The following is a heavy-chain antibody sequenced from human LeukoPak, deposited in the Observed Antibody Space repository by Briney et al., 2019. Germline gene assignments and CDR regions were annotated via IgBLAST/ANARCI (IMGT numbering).Heavy chain of an antibody. Sequence: GGSLRLSYAASGFTFSSYSMNWVRQAPGKGLEWVSSISSSSSYIYYADSVKGRFTISRDNAKNSLYLQMNSLRAEDTAVYYCARDRCSGGSCCTDYWGQGTLVTVSS. CDR1: GFTFSSYS. J-gene: IGHJ4*02. CDR2: ISSSSSYI. V-gene: IGHV3-21*01. D-gene: IGHD2-15*01. CDR3: ARDRCSGGSCCTDY.